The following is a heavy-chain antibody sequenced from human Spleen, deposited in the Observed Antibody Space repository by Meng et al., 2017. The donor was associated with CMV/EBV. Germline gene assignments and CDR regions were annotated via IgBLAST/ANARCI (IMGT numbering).Heavy chain of an antibody. CDR2: IYYSGSI. Sequence: SETLSLTCAVSGYSISSSNWWGWIRQPPGKGLEWIGYIYYSGSIYYNPSLKSRVTMSVDTSKNQFSLKLSSVTAVDTAVYYCASGYSSGWPSFDYWGQGTLVTVSS. CDR3: ASGYSSGWPSFDY. J-gene: IGHJ4*02. V-gene: IGHV4-28*05. CDR1: GYSISSSNW. D-gene: IGHD6-19*01.